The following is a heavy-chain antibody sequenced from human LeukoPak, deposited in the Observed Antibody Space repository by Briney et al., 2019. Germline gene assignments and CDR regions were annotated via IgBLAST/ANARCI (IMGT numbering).Heavy chain of an antibody. CDR3: ARDLNTRNSYELAY. Sequence: GGSLRLSCAASGFTFSDYWMNWVRQAPGKGLEWLANIKTDGSEKYYVDSVRGRFTISRDNAKNSLYLQMNSLRAEDTAVYYCARDLNTRNSYELAYWGQGTLVTVSS. V-gene: IGHV3-7*01. J-gene: IGHJ4*02. CDR2: IKTDGSEK. D-gene: IGHD5-12*01. CDR1: GFTFSDYW.